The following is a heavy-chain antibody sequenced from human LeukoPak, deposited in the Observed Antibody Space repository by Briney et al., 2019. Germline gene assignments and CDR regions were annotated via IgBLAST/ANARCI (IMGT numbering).Heavy chain of an antibody. V-gene: IGHV4-30-4*08. Sequence: SETLSLTCTVSGGSISSGDYYWSWIRQPPGKGLEWIGYIYYSGSTYYNPSLKSRVTISVDTSKTQFSLKLSSVTAADTAVYYCAREERGGYSGYAPGHHAFDIWGQGTMVTVSS. CDR3: AREERGGYSGYAPGHHAFDI. J-gene: IGHJ3*02. D-gene: IGHD5-12*01. CDR1: GGSISSGDYY. CDR2: IYYSGST.